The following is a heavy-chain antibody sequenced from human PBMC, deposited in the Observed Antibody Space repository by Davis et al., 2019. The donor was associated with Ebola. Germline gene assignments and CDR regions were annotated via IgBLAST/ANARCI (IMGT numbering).Heavy chain of an antibody. Sequence: ASVKVSCKASGYTFTSYGISWVRQAPGQGLEWMGWISAYNGNTNYAQKLQGRVTMTTDTSTSTAYMELRSLRSEDTAVYYCAKENGYGGNFDYWGQGTLVTVSS. CDR1: GYTFTSYG. CDR3: AKENGYGGNFDY. D-gene: IGHD4-23*01. CDR2: ISAYNGNT. J-gene: IGHJ4*02. V-gene: IGHV1-18*01.